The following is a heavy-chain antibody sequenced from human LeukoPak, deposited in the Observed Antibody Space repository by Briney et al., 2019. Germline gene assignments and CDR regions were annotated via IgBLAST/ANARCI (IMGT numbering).Heavy chain of an antibody. J-gene: IGHJ4*02. CDR1: GYTFTGYY. D-gene: IGHD6-13*01. CDR2: INPNSGGT. Sequence: GASVKVSCKASGYTFTGYYMHWVRQAPGQGLEWMGWINPNSGGTNYAQKFQGRVTMTRDTSISTAYMELSSLRSEDTAVYYCATDLGGIAAAGARYWGQGTLVTVSS. V-gene: IGHV1-2*02. CDR3: ATDLGGIAAAGARY.